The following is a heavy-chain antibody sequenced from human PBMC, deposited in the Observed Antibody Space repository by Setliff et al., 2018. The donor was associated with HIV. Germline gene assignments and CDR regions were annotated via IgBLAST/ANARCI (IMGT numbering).Heavy chain of an antibody. V-gene: IGHV4-59*01. D-gene: IGHD3-22*01. CDR1: GGSISSYH. CDR2: IYYSGST. J-gene: IGHJ3*02. Sequence: KPSETLSLTCTVSGGSISSYHWSWIRQPPGKGLEWIGYIYYSGSTNYNPSLKSRVTISVDTSKNQFSLKLSSVTAADTAVYYCARRSLEYYYDSSATGAFDIWGQGTMVT. CDR3: ARRSLEYYYDSSATGAFDI.